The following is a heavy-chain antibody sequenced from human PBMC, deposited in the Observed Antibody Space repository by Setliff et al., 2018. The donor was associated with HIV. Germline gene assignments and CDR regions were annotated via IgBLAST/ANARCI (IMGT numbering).Heavy chain of an antibody. CDR3: AREADVLSRHYYYYMDV. Sequence: ASVKVSCKARGYTFTSYGIHWVRQAPGQRLEWLGWIGAAKGNTQYSHNFQGRVSITRDTAATTAYMELRSLRSEDTAVYFCAREADVLSRHYYYYMDVWGKGTTVTVS. CDR2: IGAAKGNT. J-gene: IGHJ6*03. V-gene: IGHV1-3*01. CDR1: GYTFTSYG.